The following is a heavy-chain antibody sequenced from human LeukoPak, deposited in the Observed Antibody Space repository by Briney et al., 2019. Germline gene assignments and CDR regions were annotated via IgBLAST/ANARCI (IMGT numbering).Heavy chain of an antibody. CDR3: ARNYYDSSGYYTLSSP. D-gene: IGHD3-22*01. CDR1: GGTFSSYA. Sequence: SVKVSCKASGGTFSSYAISWVRQAPGQGLEWMGRIIPIFGTANYAQKFQGRVTITTDESTSTAYMELSSPRSEDTAVYYCARNYYDSSGYYTLSSPWGQGTLVTVSS. J-gene: IGHJ5*02. CDR2: IIPIFGTA. V-gene: IGHV1-69*05.